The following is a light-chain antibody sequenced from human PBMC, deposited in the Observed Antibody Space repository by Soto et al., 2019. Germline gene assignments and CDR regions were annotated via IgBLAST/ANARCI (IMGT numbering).Light chain of an antibody. J-gene: IGLJ3*02. V-gene: IGLV2-8*01. CDR2: EVS. CDR3: TSYAGSDIWV. Sequence: QSALTQPPSASGSPGQSVTISCTGTSSDVGAYNYVSWYQQNPGKAPKLMIYEVSKRPSGVPDRFSGSKSGKTASLTVSGLQPEDEADYYCTSYAGSDIWVFGGGTKLTVL. CDR1: SSDVGAYNY.